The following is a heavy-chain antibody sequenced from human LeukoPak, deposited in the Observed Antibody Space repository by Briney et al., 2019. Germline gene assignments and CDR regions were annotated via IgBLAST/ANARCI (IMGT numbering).Heavy chain of an antibody. CDR2: ISADIGHT. CDR3: AEIVGATTGWFDP. CDR1: GYTFTGYY. V-gene: IGHV1-18*04. J-gene: IGHJ5*02. D-gene: IGHD1-26*01. Sequence: GASVKVSCKASGYTFTGYYIHWVRQGPEQGLEWMGRISADIGHTNYAQKLQGGVTMTTDTSTSTAYMELRSLRSDDTAVYFCAEIVGATTGWFDPWGQGTLVTVSS.